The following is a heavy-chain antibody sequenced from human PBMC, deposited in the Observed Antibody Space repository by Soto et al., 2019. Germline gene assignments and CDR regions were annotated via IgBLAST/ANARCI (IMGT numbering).Heavy chain of an antibody. CDR3: ARVGDYGGSPIDY. J-gene: IGHJ4*02. D-gene: IGHD4-17*01. Sequence: QVQLVESGGGVVQPGRSLRLSCAASGFTFSSYAMHWVRQAPGKGLEWVAVISYDGRNKYYADSVKGRFTITRDNFKNTLYLQMNSLRAEDTAVYYCARVGDYGGSPIDYWGQGTLVTVSS. V-gene: IGHV3-30-3*01. CDR2: ISYDGRNK. CDR1: GFTFSSYA.